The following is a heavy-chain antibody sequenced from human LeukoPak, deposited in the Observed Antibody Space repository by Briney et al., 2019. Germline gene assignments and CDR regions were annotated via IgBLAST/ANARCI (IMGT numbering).Heavy chain of an antibody. CDR2: IYYTGST. D-gene: IGHD4-17*01. Sequence: SETLSLTCTVSGGSISSGGYYWSWIRQHPGKGLEWIGYIYYTGSTYYNPSLKSRVTISVDTSKNQFSLKLSSVTAADTAVYYCASTVTPAHYFDYWGQGTLVTVSS. J-gene: IGHJ4*02. V-gene: IGHV4-31*03. CDR1: GGSISSGGYY. CDR3: ASTVTPAHYFDY.